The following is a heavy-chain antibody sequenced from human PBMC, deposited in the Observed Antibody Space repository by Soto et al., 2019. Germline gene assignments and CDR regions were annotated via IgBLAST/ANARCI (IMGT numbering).Heavy chain of an antibody. D-gene: IGHD4-17*01. CDR1: GFTFSSYG. J-gene: IGHJ4*02. Sequence: AGGSLRLSCAASGFTFSSYGMHWVRQAPGKGLEWVAVISYDGSNKYYADSVKGRFTISRDNSKNTLYLQMNSLRAEDTAVYYCARSYGDYSARIDYWGQGTLVTVSS. CDR3: ARSYGDYSARIDY. CDR2: ISYDGSNK. V-gene: IGHV3-30*03.